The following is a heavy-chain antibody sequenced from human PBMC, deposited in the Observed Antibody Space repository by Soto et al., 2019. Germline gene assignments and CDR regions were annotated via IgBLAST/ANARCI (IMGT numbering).Heavy chain of an antibody. D-gene: IGHD2-21*02. CDR1: GFTFSSYG. CDR3: ANLPNCGVACYFDY. CDR2: VSFDGTTK. J-gene: IGHJ4*02. Sequence: QVQLVESGGGVVQPGRSLRLSCAVSGFTFSSYGMHWVRQAPGKGLEWVARVSFDGTTKYYADSVKGRFTISRDNSKNALYVQMNTLRAEDTAVYYWANLPNCGVACYFDYWGQGTLVTVSS. V-gene: IGHV3-30*18.